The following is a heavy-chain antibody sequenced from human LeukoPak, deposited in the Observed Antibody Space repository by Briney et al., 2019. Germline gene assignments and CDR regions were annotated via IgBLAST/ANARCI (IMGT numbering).Heavy chain of an antibody. Sequence: GGSLRLSCAASGFTFSNYWMHWVRQGPGKGLVWVSRINSDGSTSYADSVKGRFTISRDNAKNTLYLRMNSLRAEDTAVYYCARDGSLPDYWGQGTLVTVSS. CDR1: GFTFSNYW. V-gene: IGHV3-74*01. CDR2: INSDGST. J-gene: IGHJ4*02. CDR3: ARDGSLPDY.